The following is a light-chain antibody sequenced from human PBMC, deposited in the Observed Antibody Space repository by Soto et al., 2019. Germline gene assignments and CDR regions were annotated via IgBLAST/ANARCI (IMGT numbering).Light chain of an antibody. CDR1: QGIGSY. Sequence: DIQMTQSPSFLSASIGDIVTITCRASQGIGSYLNWYQQKPGKAPNLLIYAASSLQSGAPPRFSGSGSGTDFTLTVRNLQPGDFATYFCLQHYSYPRTFGQGTKVDIK. V-gene: IGKV1-17*02. CDR2: AAS. J-gene: IGKJ1*01. CDR3: LQHYSYPRT.